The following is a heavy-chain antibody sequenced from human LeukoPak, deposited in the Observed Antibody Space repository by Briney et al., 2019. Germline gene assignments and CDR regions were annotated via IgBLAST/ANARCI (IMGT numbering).Heavy chain of an antibody. CDR3: ARDPTWNSGWDFDY. D-gene: IGHD6-19*01. CDR1: GFTLIRYT. CDR2: IISSSAY. Sequence: PGGSRRPSCPPSGFTLIRYTTNWVRQAPGDWREWVSSIISSSAYYADSVKGRFTISRDNAKNSLYLQMNSLRAEDTAVYYCARDPTWNSGWDFDYWGQGTLVTVSS. V-gene: IGHV3-21*01. J-gene: IGHJ4*02.